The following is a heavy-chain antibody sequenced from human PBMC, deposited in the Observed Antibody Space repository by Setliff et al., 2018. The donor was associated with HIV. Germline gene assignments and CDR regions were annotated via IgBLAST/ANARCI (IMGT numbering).Heavy chain of an antibody. CDR3: ARGRDYVWGSYRPRRYYYYNMDV. CDR2: MNQSGTT. D-gene: IGHD3-16*02. Sequence: SETLSLTCSVYGTSFSDHYWSWVRQTPGKGLEWIGEMNQSGTTNYNPSLKRRVTISVDTSKNQFSLKLTSVTAADTAVYYCARGRDYVWGSYRPRRYYYYNMDVWGKGTTVTVSS. V-gene: IGHV4-34*01. CDR1: GTSFSDHY. J-gene: IGHJ6*03.